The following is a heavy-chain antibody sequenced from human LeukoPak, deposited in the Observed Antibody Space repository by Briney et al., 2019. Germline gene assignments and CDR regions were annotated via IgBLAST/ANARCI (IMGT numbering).Heavy chain of an antibody. V-gene: IGHV3-43*01. CDR2: ISWDGGST. Sequence: GGSLRLSCAASGFTFDDYTMHWVRHAPGKGLEWVSLISWDGGSTYYADSVKGRFTISRDNSKNSLYLQMNSLRAEDTALYYCAKRGYDSSGYNYWGQGTLVTVSS. CDR3: AKRGYDSSGYNY. CDR1: GFTFDDYT. D-gene: IGHD3-22*01. J-gene: IGHJ4*02.